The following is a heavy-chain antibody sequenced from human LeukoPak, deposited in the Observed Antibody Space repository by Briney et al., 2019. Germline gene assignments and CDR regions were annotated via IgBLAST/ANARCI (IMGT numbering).Heavy chain of an antibody. V-gene: IGHV4-59*01. CDR2: IYYSGST. CDR1: GGSISSYY. Sequence: SETLSLTCTVSGGSISSYYWSWIRQPPGKGLEWIGYIYYSGSTNYNPSLKSRVTISVDTSKNQFSLKLRSVTAADTAVYYCARVGYCGGDCQYPDYWGQGTLVTVSS. D-gene: IGHD2-21*02. CDR3: ARVGYCGGDCQYPDY. J-gene: IGHJ4*02.